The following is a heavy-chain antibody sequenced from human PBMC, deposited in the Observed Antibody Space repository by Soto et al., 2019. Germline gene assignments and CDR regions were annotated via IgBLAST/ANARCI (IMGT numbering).Heavy chain of an antibody. CDR1: GGSISSYY. V-gene: IGHV4-59*01. CDR2: IYYSGST. D-gene: IGHD2-15*01. CDR3: ARVGLDIVVAKPGLFGYYYSGMDV. Sequence: PSETLSLTCTVSGGSISSYYWSWIRQPPGKGLEWIGYIYYSGSTNYNPSLKSRVTISVDTSKNQFSLKLSSVTAADTAVYYCARVGLDIVVAKPGLFGYYYSGMDVWGQGTTVTVSS. J-gene: IGHJ6*02.